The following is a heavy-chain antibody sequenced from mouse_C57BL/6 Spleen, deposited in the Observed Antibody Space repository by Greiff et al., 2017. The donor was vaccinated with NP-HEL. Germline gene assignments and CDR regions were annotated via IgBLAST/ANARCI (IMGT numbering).Heavy chain of an antibody. Sequence: EVQLQQSGPELVKPGASVKISCKASGYTFTDYYMNWVKQSHGKSLEWIGDINPNNGGTSYNQKFKGKATLTVDKSSSTAYMELHSLTSEDSAVYYCARYFAYWGQGTLVTVSA. V-gene: IGHV1-26*01. CDR1: GYTFTDYY. CDR2: INPNNGGT. CDR3: ARYFAY. J-gene: IGHJ3*01.